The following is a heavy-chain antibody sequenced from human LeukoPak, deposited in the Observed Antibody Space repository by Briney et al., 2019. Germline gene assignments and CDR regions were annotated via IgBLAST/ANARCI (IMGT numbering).Heavy chain of an antibody. CDR3: ARDRGLGSLAVYAIYAFDI. CDR1: GFTFSSYS. CDR2: ISSSSSTI. Sequence: GGSLRLSCAASGFTFSSYSMNWVRQAPGKGLEWVSYISSSSSTIYYADSVKGRFTISRDNAKNSLYLQMNSLRAEDTAVYYCARDRGLGSLAVYAIYAFDIWGQGTMVTVSS. V-gene: IGHV3-48*04. D-gene: IGHD2-8*01. J-gene: IGHJ3*02.